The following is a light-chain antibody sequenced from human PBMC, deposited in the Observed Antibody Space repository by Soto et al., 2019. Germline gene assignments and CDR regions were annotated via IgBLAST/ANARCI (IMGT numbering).Light chain of an antibody. CDR3: SSYTTSTTLGV. CDR2: DVS. CDR1: SSDVGTYNH. J-gene: IGLJ1*01. V-gene: IGLV2-14*01. Sequence: QSALTQPASVSGSPGQSITISCTGTSSDVGTYNHVSWYQQHPGKAPKLMIYDVSNRPSGVSNRFSGSKSGNTASLTISGLQVEDEADYYCSSYTTSTTLGVFGTGTKLTVL.